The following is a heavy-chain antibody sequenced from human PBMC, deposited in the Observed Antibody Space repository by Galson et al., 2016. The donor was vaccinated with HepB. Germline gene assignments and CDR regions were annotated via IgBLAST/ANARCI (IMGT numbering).Heavy chain of an antibody. CDR3: ARQRRNYGMDV. D-gene: IGHD1-1*01. V-gene: IGHV5-51*01. CDR1: GFSFATHW. J-gene: IGHJ6*02. Sequence: SGAEVKKPGESLKISCKTSGFSFATHWIAWVRQMPGKGLEWMGIIYAGDSETRYSPPFQGQVTISVDKSTAVAYLQWNSLKASDSAMYYCARQRRNYGMDVWGQGTTVTVSS. CDR2: IYAGDSET.